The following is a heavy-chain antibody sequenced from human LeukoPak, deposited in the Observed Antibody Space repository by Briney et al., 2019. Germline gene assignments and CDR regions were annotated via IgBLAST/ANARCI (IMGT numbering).Heavy chain of an antibody. CDR1: GFTFSYYT. CDR3: ARGSITMVRGVPARYYYYYMDV. CDR2: ISSSSSYM. J-gene: IGHJ6*03. D-gene: IGHD3-10*01. Sequence: GGSLRLSCVGSGFTFSYYTMIWVRQAPGKGLEWVSSISSSSSYMYYADSLKGRFTISRDNAKNSLYLQMNSLRAEDTAVYYCARGSITMVRGVPARYYYYYMDVWGKGTTVTVSS. V-gene: IGHV3-21*01.